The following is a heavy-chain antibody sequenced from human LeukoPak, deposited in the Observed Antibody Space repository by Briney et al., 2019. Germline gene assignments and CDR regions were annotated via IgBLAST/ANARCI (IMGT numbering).Heavy chain of an antibody. CDR2: IYYSGST. D-gene: IGHD1-14*01. CDR3: AVSFSGSPRGYYGLDV. Sequence: SETLSLTCTVSGGSISDYYWSWIRLPPGMGLEWIGNIYYSGSTNYNPSLKSRVTISVDTSKNQISVKLNSVTAADTAVYFCAVSFSGSPRGYYGLDVWGQGTTVTVSS. J-gene: IGHJ6*02. V-gene: IGHV4-59*01. CDR1: GGSISDYY.